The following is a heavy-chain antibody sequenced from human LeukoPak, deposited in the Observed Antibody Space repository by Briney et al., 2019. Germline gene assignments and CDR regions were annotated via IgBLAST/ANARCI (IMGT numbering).Heavy chain of an antibody. V-gene: IGHV4-31*03. J-gene: IGHJ3*02. CDR2: IYYSGST. CDR3: ARGPEGLDAFDI. CDR1: GGSISSGGYY. Sequence: SQTLSLTCTVSGGSISSGGYYWSWIRQHPGKGREWIGYIYYSGSTYYNPSLKSRVTISVDTSKNQFSLKLSSVTAADTAVYYCARGPEGLDAFDIWGQGTMVSVSS. D-gene: IGHD3/OR15-3a*01.